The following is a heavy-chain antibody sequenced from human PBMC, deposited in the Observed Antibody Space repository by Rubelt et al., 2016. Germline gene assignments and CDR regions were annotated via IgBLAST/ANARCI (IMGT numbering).Heavy chain of an antibody. Sequence: EVQLVQSGAEVKKPGESLRISCKGSGYTFTNHWISWVRQMPGKGLEWMGRIDPSDSYTNYNPSVRGNVTISVDKSISTAYLQWSSLQASDTAMYYCARRNSGTYSPFDYWGQGTMVTVSP. V-gene: IGHV5-10-1*01. CDR3: ARRNSGTYSPFDY. J-gene: IGHJ4*02. CDR1: GYTFTNHW. D-gene: IGHD1-26*01. CDR2: IDPSDSYT.